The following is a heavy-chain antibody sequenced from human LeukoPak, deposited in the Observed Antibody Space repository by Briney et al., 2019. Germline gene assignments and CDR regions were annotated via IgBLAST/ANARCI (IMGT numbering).Heavy chain of an antibody. Sequence: ASVKVSCKVSGYTLTELSMHWVRQAPGKGLEWMGGFDPEDGETIYAQKFQGRVTMTEDTSTDTAYMELSSLRSEDTAVYYCATGGVVPAAILRYYYYYMDVWGKGTTVTVSS. V-gene: IGHV1-24*01. CDR1: GYTLTELS. CDR3: ATGGVVPAAILRYYYYYMDV. D-gene: IGHD2-2*01. CDR2: FDPEDGET. J-gene: IGHJ6*03.